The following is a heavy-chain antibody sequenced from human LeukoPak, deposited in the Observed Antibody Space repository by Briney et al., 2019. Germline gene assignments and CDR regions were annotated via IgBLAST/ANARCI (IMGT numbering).Heavy chain of an antibody. CDR3: ARDDTSNGYYEFGY. CDR2: IGNDGRT. CDR1: GFTVSSNY. D-gene: IGHD6-19*01. V-gene: IGHV3-53*01. J-gene: IGHJ4*02. Sequence: RAGGSLRLSCAASGFTVSSNYMSWVRQAPGKGLECVSVIGNDGRTYYANSVKGRFTISRDISKNMLYLQMNSLRADDTAVYYCARDDTSNGYYEFGYWGQGTLVTVSS.